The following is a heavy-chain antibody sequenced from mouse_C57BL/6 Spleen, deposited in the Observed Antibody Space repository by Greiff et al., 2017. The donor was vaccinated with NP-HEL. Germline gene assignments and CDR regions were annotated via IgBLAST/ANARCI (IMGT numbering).Heavy chain of an antibody. J-gene: IGHJ4*01. V-gene: IGHV2-9-1*01. CDR3: ARNVYYYGSSPYYAMDY. Sequence: VQRVESGPGLVAPSQSLSITCTVSGFSLTSYAISWVRQPPGKGLEWLGVIWTGGGTNYNSALKSRLSISKDNSKSQVFLKMNSLQTDDTARYYCARNVYYYGSSPYYAMDYWGQGTSVTVSS. D-gene: IGHD1-1*01. CDR1: GFSLTSYA. CDR2: IWTGGGT.